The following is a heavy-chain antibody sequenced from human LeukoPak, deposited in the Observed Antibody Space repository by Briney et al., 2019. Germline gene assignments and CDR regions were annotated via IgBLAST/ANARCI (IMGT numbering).Heavy chain of an antibody. CDR1: GGSIGGYY. Sequence: PSETLSLTCTVSGGSIGGYYWDWIRQPPGNGLEWIGYIHSSGGTHYSPSLESRVTMSVDTSKNQFSLKLTSVTAADTAVYYCARHHRSGSGGTYFDYWGQGTLVTVSS. J-gene: IGHJ4*02. CDR3: ARHHRSGSGGTYFDY. CDR2: IHSSGGT. V-gene: IGHV4-4*09. D-gene: IGHD3-22*01.